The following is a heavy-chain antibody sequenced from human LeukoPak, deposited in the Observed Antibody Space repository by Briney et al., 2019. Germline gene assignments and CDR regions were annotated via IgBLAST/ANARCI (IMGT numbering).Heavy chain of an antibody. CDR3: ARFAGIAAAGTHIDY. CDR2: INPSGGST. CDR1: GYTFTSYY. J-gene: IGHJ4*02. V-gene: IGHV1-46*01. Sequence: ASVKVSCKASGYTFTSYYMHWVRQAPGQGLEWMGIINPSGGSTSYAQKFQGRVTMTRDTSTSTVYMELSSLRSEDTAVYYSARFAGIAAAGTHIDYWGQGTLVTVSS. D-gene: IGHD6-13*01.